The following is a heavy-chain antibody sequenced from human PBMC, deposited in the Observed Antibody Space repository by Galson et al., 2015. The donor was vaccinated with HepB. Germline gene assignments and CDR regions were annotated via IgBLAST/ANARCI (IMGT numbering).Heavy chain of an antibody. V-gene: IGHV1-2*02. CDR3: ARDRGTRGNWFDP. CDR1: GYTFTGYF. CDR2: INPNSGAT. D-gene: IGHD3-16*01. Sequence: SVKVSCKASGYTFTGYFMHWLRQAPGQGLEWMGWINPNSGATNYAQKFQGRVTMTRDTSISAAYMELSSLTSDDTALYYCARDRGTRGNWFDPWGQGTQVTVSS. J-gene: IGHJ5*02.